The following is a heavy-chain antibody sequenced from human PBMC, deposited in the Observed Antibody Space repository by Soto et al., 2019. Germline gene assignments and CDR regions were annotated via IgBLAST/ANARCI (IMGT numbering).Heavy chain of an antibody. J-gene: IGHJ4*01. CDR2: IYYSGST. V-gene: IGHV4-31*03. Sequence: QVHLQESGPGLLKPSQTLSLTCTVSGASSSSGGYYWTWIRQHPRKGLEWIGYIYYSGSTYSNPSLKRRVTISVDTSKNQFSLKLSSVTAADTAVYYCARAPFNWGHGTLVTVSS. CDR1: GASSSSGGYY. CDR3: ARAPFN.